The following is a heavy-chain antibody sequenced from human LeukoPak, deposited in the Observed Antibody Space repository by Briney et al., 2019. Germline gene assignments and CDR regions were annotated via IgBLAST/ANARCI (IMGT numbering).Heavy chain of an antibody. CDR2: ISYDGSYK. J-gene: IGHJ4*02. CDR3: ARRTTVTWKPVDF. V-gene: IGHV3-30*04. Sequence: GRSLRLSCVAAGFTFRPYAMHWVRQAPGKGLEWVAVISYDGSYKHYADSVKGRFTISRYNSKNTLYLQMNSLGAEDTAVYYCARRTTVTWKPVDFWGQGTLVTVSS. CDR1: GFTFRPYA. D-gene: IGHD4-11*01.